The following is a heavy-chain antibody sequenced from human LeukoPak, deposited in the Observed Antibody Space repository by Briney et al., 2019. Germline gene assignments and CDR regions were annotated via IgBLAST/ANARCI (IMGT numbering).Heavy chain of an antibody. CDR3: APGWYQFYY. V-gene: IGHV3-7*05. J-gene: IGHJ4*02. CDR1: GFTFSSYW. Sequence: GGSLRLSCAASGFTFSSYWMSWVRHAPGKGLEWAANIKQDGSEKYYVDSVKGRFTISRDNAKNSLYLQMNSLRAEDTAVYYCAPGWYQFYYWGQGTLVTVSS. D-gene: IGHD6-19*01. CDR2: IKQDGSEK.